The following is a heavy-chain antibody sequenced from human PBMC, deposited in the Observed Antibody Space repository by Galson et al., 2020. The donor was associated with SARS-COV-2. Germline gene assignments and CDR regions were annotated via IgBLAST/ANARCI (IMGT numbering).Heavy chain of an antibody. J-gene: IGHJ4*02. CDR1: GFTFSSYA. V-gene: IGHV3-30*01. CDR3: ARSRGGSYYYFDY. CDR2: ISYDGSNK. Sequence: GGSLRLSCAASGFTFSSYAMHWVRQAPGKGLEWVAVISYDGSNKYYADSVKGRFTISRDNSKNTLYLQMNSLRAEDTAVYYCARSRGGSYYYFDYWGQGTLVTVSS. D-gene: IGHD1-26*01.